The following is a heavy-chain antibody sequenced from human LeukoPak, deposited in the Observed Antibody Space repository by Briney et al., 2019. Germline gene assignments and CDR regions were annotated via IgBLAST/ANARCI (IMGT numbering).Heavy chain of an antibody. J-gene: IGHJ4*02. CDR3: ATLPIGYCSSTSCDKGGLDY. CDR2: IYPSGST. Sequence: SETLSLTCTVSGGSISSGSYYWSWIRQPAGKGLEWIGRIYPSGSTNYNPSLKSRVTISVDTSKNQFSLKLSSVTAADTAVYYCATLPIGYCSSTSCDKGGLDYWGQGTLVTVSS. D-gene: IGHD2-2*01. CDR1: GGSISSGSYY. V-gene: IGHV4-61*02.